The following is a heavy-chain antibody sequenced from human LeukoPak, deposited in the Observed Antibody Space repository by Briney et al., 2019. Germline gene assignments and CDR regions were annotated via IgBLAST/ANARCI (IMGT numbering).Heavy chain of an antibody. V-gene: IGHV3-23*01. CDR2: ISGSGGST. Sequence: PGGSLRLSCAASGFTFSSYEMSWVRQAPGKGLEWVSAISGSGGSTYYADSVKGRFTISRDNSKNTLYLQMNSLRAEDTAVYYCAKDSASVEMRYFDWLFNFHYFDYWGQGTLVTVSS. J-gene: IGHJ4*02. D-gene: IGHD3-9*01. CDR3: AKDSASVEMRYFDWLFNFHYFDY. CDR1: GFTFSSYE.